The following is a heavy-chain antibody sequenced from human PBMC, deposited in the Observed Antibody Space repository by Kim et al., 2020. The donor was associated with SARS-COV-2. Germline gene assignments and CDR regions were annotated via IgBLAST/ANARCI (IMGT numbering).Heavy chain of an antibody. J-gene: IGHJ4*02. Sequence: SADSVRGRFTISRDNAKNSLYLQMNSLRDEDTAVYYCGTARTPPSTPVDYWGQGTLVIVSS. D-gene: IGHD2-2*01. CDR3: GTARTPPSTPVDY. V-gene: IGHV3-48*02.